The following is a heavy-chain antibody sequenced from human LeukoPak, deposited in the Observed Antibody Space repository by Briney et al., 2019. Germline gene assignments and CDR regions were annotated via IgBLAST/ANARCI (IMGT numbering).Heavy chain of an antibody. CDR2: ISYDGSNK. Sequence: PGGSLRLSCAASGFTFSSYGMHWVRQAPGKGLEWVAVISYDGSNKYYADSVKGRFTISRDNSKNTLYLQMNSLRAEDTAVYYCAKGEDLDVWGQGTTVTVSS. J-gene: IGHJ6*02. CDR1: GFTFSSYG. CDR3: AKGEDLDV. V-gene: IGHV3-30*18.